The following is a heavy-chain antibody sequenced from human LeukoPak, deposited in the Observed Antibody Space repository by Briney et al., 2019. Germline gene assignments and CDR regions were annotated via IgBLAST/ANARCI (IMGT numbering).Heavy chain of an antibody. CDR2: ITSSSTYI. V-gene: IGHV3-21*01. D-gene: IGHD2-21*01. J-gene: IGHJ4*02. CDR3: ARALAGHFGGFYFGY. CDR1: GFTFSTYN. Sequence: GGSLRLSCAASGFTFSTYNMNWVRQAPGKGLEWVSSITSSSTYIYYADSVKGRFTISRDNAKNSLYLQMNSLRAEDTAVYYCARALAGHFGGFYFGYWGQGALVTVSS.